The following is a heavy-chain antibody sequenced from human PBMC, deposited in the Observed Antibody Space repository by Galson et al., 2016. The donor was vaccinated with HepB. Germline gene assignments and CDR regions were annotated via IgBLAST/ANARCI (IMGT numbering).Heavy chain of an antibody. CDR3: VRGGATWHFDF. J-gene: IGHJ2*01. D-gene: IGHD1-26*01. V-gene: IGHV3-48*03. CDR2: TNAGGGKL. Sequence: SLRLSCAASGFSFSSYEMNWVRQAPGKGLEWVAYTNAGGGKLYYPDSVRGRFTISRDNAKGSLYLQMNSLTAEDTGLYYCVRGGATWHFDFWGRGTLVTVSS. CDR1: GFSFSSYE.